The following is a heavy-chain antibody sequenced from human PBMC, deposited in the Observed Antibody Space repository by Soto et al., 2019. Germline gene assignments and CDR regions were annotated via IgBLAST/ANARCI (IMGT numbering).Heavy chain of an antibody. D-gene: IGHD3-22*01. V-gene: IGHV4-59*01. J-gene: IGHJ4*02. Sequence: QVQLQESGPGLVKPSETLSLTCTVSGGSTRSSAWSGIRRPPGKGLAWIGYTDSSGSPNYNPSLRSRVATSVDTSKNQFSLKLSSVTAADTAVYYCARVGSSDYYVSLDYWGQGTVVTVSS. CDR1: GGSTRSSA. CDR3: ARVGSSDYYVSLDY. CDR2: TDSSGSP.